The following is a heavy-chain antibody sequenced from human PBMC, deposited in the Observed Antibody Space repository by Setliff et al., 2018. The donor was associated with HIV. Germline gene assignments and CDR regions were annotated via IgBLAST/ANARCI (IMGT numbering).Heavy chain of an antibody. CDR1: GGSSIANTFA. V-gene: IGHV4-39*07. Sequence: SETLSLTCSVSGGSSIANTFASTWIRQSPGKGLEYIGDVSYSGATMYTNYNPSLERRVTVSEDTSRHQFSLKLTSVTADDTGIYYCARGPPFAYWGQGTMVTVSS. CDR2: VSYSGAT. CDR3: ARGPPFAY. J-gene: IGHJ4*03.